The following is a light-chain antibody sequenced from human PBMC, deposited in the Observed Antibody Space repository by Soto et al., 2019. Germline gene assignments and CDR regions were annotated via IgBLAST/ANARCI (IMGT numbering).Light chain of an antibody. CDR3: SSYAGSNNLGV. CDR1: SSDVGGYNY. CDR2: EVT. Sequence: QSALTQPPSASGSPGQSVAISCTGTSSDVGGYNYVSWYQQHPGKAPKLMIYEVTKRPSGVPDRFSGSKSGNTASLTVSGLQPDDKADYYCSSYAGSNNLGVFGGGTKLTVL. J-gene: IGLJ2*01. V-gene: IGLV2-8*01.